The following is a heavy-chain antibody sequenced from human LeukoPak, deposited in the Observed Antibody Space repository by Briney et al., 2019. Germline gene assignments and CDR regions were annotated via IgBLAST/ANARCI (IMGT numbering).Heavy chain of an antibody. V-gene: IGHV3-7*04. CDR3: ARDFRNSYGPTSYYFDY. J-gene: IGHJ4*02. CDR1: GFTFSSYW. CDR2: IKQDGSEM. Sequence: GGSLRLSCAASGFTFSSYWMNWVRQAPGKGLEWVANIKQDGSEMYSVDSVKGRFTISRDNAKNSLYLQMNSLRAEDTAVYYCARDFRNSYGPTSYYFDYWGQGTLVTVSS. D-gene: IGHD5-18*01.